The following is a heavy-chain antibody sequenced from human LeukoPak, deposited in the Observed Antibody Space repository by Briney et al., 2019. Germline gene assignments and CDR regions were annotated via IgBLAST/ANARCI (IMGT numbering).Heavy chain of an antibody. CDR2: ISYSGNT. V-gene: IGHV4-39*01. CDR3: ARSVSAYFDFWRP. CDR1: GGSIGSNSYY. Sequence: SETLSLTCTVSGGSIGSNSYYWGWIRQPPGKGLEWIGSISYSGNTYYNPSLKSRVTISVDTSKSQFSLRLSSVTAADTAVYYCARSVSAYFDFWRPWGQETLVTVSS. J-gene: IGHJ5*02. D-gene: IGHD3/OR15-3a*01.